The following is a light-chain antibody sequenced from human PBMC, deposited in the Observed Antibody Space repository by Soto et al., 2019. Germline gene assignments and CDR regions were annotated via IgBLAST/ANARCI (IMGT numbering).Light chain of an antibody. Sequence: EIVLTQSPGTQHLSPGERATLSCRASQSVTSNSLTWYQQRPGQAPRLLIYATSNRATGIPDRFSGSGSGTDFTLTITRLEPEDFAVYFCQQYVGPPLTFGGGTKVEIK. J-gene: IGKJ4*01. CDR3: QQYVGPPLT. CDR2: ATS. CDR1: QSVTSNS. V-gene: IGKV3-20*01.